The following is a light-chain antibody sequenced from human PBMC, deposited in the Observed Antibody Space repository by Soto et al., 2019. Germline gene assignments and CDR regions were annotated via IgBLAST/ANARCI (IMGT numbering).Light chain of an antibody. Sequence: QSVLTQPASVSGSPGQSITISCTGTSSDIGGYNFVSWYHQHPGKAPKLMIYEVSNRPSGVSDRFSGCKSGNTASLTISGLQAEDEADSYCSSFRSGTTLFGTGTKVTVL. CDR3: SSFRSGTTL. CDR1: SSDIGGYNF. J-gene: IGLJ1*01. V-gene: IGLV2-14*01. CDR2: EVS.